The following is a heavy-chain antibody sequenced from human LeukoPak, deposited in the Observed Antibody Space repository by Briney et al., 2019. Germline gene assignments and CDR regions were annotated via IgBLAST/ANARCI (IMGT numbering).Heavy chain of an antibody. Sequence: ASVKVSCKASGGTFSSYAISWVRQAPGQGLEWMGGFIPIFGTANYAQKFQGRVTITADEYTSTAYMELSSLRSEDTAVYYCARGRTIFGVVTNFDYWGQGTLVTVSS. D-gene: IGHD3-3*01. CDR3: ARGRTIFGVVTNFDY. J-gene: IGHJ4*02. V-gene: IGHV1-69*01. CDR1: GGTFSSYA. CDR2: FIPIFGTA.